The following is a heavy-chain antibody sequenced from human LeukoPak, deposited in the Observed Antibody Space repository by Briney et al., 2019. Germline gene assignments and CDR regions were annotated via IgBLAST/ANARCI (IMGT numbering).Heavy chain of an antibody. CDR2: INTNGDST. V-gene: IGHV3-64D*09. Sequence: GGSLRLSCSVSGDSFSSYYMRWVRQAPGEGLEYVSGINTNGDSTYYAHSTRGRFTMSRDTFNNTLYLQKSSERAEQARSYFCVKDFWETVLATHGMDVWGQGTRVSVCS. D-gene: IGHD3-3*01. CDR1: GDSFSSYY. CDR3: VKDFWETVLATHGMDV. J-gene: IGHJ6*02.